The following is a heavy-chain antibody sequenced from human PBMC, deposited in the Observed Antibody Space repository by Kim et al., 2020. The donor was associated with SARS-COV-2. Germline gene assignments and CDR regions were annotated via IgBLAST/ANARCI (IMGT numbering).Heavy chain of an antibody. Sequence: SETLSLTCAVSGGSISSGGYSWSWIRQPPGKGLEWIGYIYHSGSTYYNPSLKSRVTISVDRSKNQFSLKLSSVTAADTAVYYCARGVGGWLDYWGQGTLVTVSS. J-gene: IGHJ4*02. D-gene: IGHD6-19*01. CDR1: GGSISSGGYS. V-gene: IGHV4-30-2*01. CDR3: ARGVGGWLDY. CDR2: IYHSGST.